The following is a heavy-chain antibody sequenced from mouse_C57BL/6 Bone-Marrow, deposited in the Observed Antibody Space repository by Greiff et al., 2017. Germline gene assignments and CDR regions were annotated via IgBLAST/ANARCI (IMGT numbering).Heavy chain of an antibody. CDR1: GFTFSDYY. D-gene: IGHD2-13*01. Sequence: EVQRVESGGGLVQPGGSLKLSCAASGFTFSDYYMYWVRQTPEKRLEWVAYISNGGGSTYYPDTVKGRFTISRDNAKNTLYLQMSRLKSEDTAMYYCARHGDYKGDYWGQGTTLTVSS. CDR3: ARHGDYKGDY. V-gene: IGHV5-12*01. CDR2: ISNGGGST. J-gene: IGHJ2*01.